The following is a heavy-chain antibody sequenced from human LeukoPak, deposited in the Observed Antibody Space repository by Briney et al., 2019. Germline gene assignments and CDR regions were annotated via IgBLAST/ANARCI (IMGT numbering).Heavy chain of an antibody. Sequence: GGSLRLSCAASGFTFDDYAMHWVRQAPGKGLEWVSGISWNSGSIGYADSVKGRFTISRDNAKNSLYLQMNSLRAEDTALYYCAKDNPPYSSSWYNFDYWGQGTLVTVSS. V-gene: IGHV3-9*01. CDR3: AKDNPPYSSSWYNFDY. CDR2: ISWNSGSI. CDR1: GFTFDDYA. D-gene: IGHD6-13*01. J-gene: IGHJ4*02.